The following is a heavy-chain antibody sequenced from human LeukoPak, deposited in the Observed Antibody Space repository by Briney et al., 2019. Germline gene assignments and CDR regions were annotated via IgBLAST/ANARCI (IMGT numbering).Heavy chain of an antibody. V-gene: IGHV1-8*01. CDR3: ARYLCSSTSCYRDAFDI. Sequence: GASVKVSCKASGYTLTSYDINWVRQATGQGLEWMGWMNPNSGNTGYAQKFQGRVTMTRNTSISTAYMELSSLRSEDTAVYYCARYLCSSTSCYRDAFDIWGQRTMVTVSS. CDR2: MNPNSGNT. J-gene: IGHJ3*02. CDR1: GYTLTSYD. D-gene: IGHD2-2*02.